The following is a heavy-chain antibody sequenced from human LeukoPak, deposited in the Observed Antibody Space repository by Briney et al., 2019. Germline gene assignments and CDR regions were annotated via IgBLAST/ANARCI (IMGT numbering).Heavy chain of an antibody. D-gene: IGHD4-11*01. V-gene: IGHV3-23*01. J-gene: IGHJ3*02. CDR2: ISGSGGST. CDR3: AKDRSITTPGDAFDI. Sequence: PGGSLRLSCAASRFTFSSYAMSWVRQAPGKGLEWVSGISGSGGSTYYADSVKGRFTISRDNSKNTLYLQMNSLRAEDTAVYYCAKDRSITTPGDAFDIWGQGTTVTVSS. CDR1: RFTFSSYA.